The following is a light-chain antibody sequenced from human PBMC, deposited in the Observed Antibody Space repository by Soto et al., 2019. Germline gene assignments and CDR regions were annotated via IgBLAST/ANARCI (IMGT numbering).Light chain of an antibody. CDR2: WAS. J-gene: IGKJ1*01. CDR1: QSVLYSPNNKNY. CDR3: QQYYTNSWS. V-gene: IGKV4-1*01. Sequence: DIVMTQSPDSLAVSLGERATINCKSSQSVLYSPNNKNYLAWYQHKPGQPPKMLIYWASIRESGVPDRFSGSGSETDFTLTISSLQSEDVAVYYCQQYYTNSWSFGQGTKVDI.